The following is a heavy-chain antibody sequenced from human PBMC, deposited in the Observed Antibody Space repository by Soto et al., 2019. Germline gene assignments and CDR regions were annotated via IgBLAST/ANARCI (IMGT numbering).Heavy chain of an antibody. CDR1: GFTFSSYG. V-gene: IGHV3-30*18. J-gene: IGHJ4*02. Sequence: GGSLRLSCAASGFTFSSYGMHWVRQAPGKGLEWVAVISYDGSIKYYADSVKGRFTISRDNSKNTLYLQMNSLRAEDTAVYYCAKGVKSIAAAGIDYWGQGTLVTVSS. D-gene: IGHD6-13*01. CDR2: ISYDGSIK. CDR3: AKGVKSIAAAGIDY.